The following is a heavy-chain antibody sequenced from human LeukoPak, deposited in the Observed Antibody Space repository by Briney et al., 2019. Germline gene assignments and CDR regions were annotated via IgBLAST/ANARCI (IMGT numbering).Heavy chain of an antibody. CDR3: ARAAPYSIFGVVYPYYYYMDV. Sequence: ASVKVSCKASGYTFTGYYMHWARQAPGQGLEWMGRINPNSGGTNYAQKVQGRVTMTRDTSISTAYMELSRLRSDDTAVYYCARAAPYSIFGVVYPYYYYMDVWGKGTTVTVSS. CDR2: INPNSGGT. D-gene: IGHD3-3*01. J-gene: IGHJ6*03. CDR1: GYTFTGYY. V-gene: IGHV1-2*06.